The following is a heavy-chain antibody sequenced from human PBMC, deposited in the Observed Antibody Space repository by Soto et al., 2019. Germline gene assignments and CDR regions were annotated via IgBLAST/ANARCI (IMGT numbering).Heavy chain of an antibody. V-gene: IGHV3-30-3*01. J-gene: IGHJ6*02. CDR1: GFTFSSYA. Sequence: PGGSLRLSCAASGFTFSSYAMHWVRQAPGKGLEWVAVISYDGSNKYYADSVKGRFTISRDNSKNTLYLQMNSLRAEDTAVFYCARDKTTVTTLYNYYYGMDVWSQGTTVTVSS. CDR3: ARDKTTVTTLYNYYYGMDV. CDR2: ISYDGSNK. D-gene: IGHD4-17*01.